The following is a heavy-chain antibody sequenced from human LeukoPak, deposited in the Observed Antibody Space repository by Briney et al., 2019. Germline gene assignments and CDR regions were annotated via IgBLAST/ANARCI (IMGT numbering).Heavy chain of an antibody. CDR3: ARGRQWLTEGYHLDY. CDR2: IYYSGST. D-gene: IGHD3-22*01. CDR1: GGSISSYY. J-gene: IGHJ4*02. Sequence: SETLSLTCTVSGGSISSYYWSWIRQPPGKGLEWIGYIYYSGSTNYNPSLKSRVTISVDTSKNQFSLKLSSVTAADTAVYYCARGRQWLTEGYHLDYWGQGTLVTVSS. V-gene: IGHV4-59*01.